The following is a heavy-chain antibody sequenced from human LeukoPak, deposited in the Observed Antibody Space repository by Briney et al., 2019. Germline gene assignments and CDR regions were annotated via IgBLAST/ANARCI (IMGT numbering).Heavy chain of an antibody. CDR3: ALASDSIAVAGSWFDP. CDR2: IIPIFGTA. CDR1: GGTFSSYA. Sequence: SVKVSCKVSGGTFSSYAISWGRQAPGQGLEWMGRIIPIFGTANYAQKFQGRVTITTDESTSTAYMELSSLRSEDTAVYYCALASDSIAVAGSWFDPWGQGTLVTVSS. D-gene: IGHD6-19*01. V-gene: IGHV1-69*05. J-gene: IGHJ5*02.